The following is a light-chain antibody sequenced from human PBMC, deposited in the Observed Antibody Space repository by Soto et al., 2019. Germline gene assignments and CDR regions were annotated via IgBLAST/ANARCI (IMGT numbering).Light chain of an antibody. CDR2: GTS. V-gene: IGKV3-20*01. CDR1: QSISNNH. J-gene: IGKJ4*01. Sequence: EIVLTQSPGTLSLSPGERVTLSCRASQSISNNHLAWYQQKPGQAPRLLIHGTSNRATGIPDRFTGSGSATDFTLTVSRLEPEDFGIYYCHQYGTSPLTFGGGTKVDI. CDR3: HQYGTSPLT.